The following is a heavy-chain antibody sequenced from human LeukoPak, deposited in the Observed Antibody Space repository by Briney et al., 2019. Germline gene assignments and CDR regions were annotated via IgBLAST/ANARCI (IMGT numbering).Heavy chain of an antibody. Sequence: GESLKISCKGSGYTFTSYWIAWVRQMPGKGLEWMGIIYPGDSDTRYSPSFQGQVTISADKSISTAYLQRSSLKASDTAMYYCARPADGSYYNYFDYWGQGTLVTVSS. CDR1: GYTFTSYW. CDR3: ARPADGSYYNYFDY. J-gene: IGHJ4*02. D-gene: IGHD1-26*01. V-gene: IGHV5-51*01. CDR2: IYPGDSDT.